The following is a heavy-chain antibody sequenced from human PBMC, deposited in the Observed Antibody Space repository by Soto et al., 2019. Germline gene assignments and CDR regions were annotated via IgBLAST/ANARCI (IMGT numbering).Heavy chain of an antibody. D-gene: IGHD6-19*01. CDR2: IYYSGST. Sequence: SETLSLTCTVSGGSISSGGYYWSWIRQHPGKGLEWIGYIYYSGSTYYNPSLKSRVTISVDTSKNQFSLKLSSVTAADTAVYYCASLNSSGWYRDFYLDYWGQGTLVTVSS. J-gene: IGHJ4*02. CDR1: GGSISSGGYY. V-gene: IGHV4-31*03. CDR3: ASLNSSGWYRDFYLDY.